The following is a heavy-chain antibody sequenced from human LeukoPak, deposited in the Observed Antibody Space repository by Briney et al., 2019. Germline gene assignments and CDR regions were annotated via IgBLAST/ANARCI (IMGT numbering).Heavy chain of an antibody. CDR1: GFSFNNYA. J-gene: IGHJ3*02. D-gene: IGHD3-22*01. Sequence: PGGSLRLSCAGSGFSFNNYAMYWVRQAPGKGLEWVSALSSSGLSPYYADSVKGRFSISRDISKNTLYLQMNSLRAEDTAVYYCTKAGPDSYAFDIWGRGTEVTVSS. CDR3: TKAGPDSYAFDI. V-gene: IGHV3-23*01. CDR2: LSSSGLSP.